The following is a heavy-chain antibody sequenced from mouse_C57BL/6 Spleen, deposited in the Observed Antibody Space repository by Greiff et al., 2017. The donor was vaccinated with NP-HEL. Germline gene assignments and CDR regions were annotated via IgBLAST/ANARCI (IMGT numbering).Heavy chain of an antibody. CDR3: ARGAAYAMDY. J-gene: IGHJ4*01. Sequence: VQLQESGAELVKPGASVKISCKASGYAFSSSWMNWVKQRPGKGLEWIGQIYPGDGDTNYNGKFKGKATLTADKSSSTAYMQLSSLTSEDSAVYFCARGAAYAMDYWGQGTSVTVSS. D-gene: IGHD6-1*01. CDR2: IYPGDGDT. CDR1: GYAFSSSW. V-gene: IGHV1-80*01.